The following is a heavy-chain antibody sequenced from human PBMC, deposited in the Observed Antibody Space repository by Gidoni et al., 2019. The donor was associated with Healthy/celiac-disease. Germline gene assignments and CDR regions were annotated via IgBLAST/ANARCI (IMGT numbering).Heavy chain of an antibody. CDR2: ISSSSSYT. D-gene: IGHD2-15*01. V-gene: IGHV3-11*06. Sequence: QVQLVESGGGLVKPGGSLRLSCAASGFTFTDSYMRWIRQAPGKGLEWVSYISSSSSYTNYADSVKGRFTISRDNAKNSLYLQMNSLRSEDTAVYYCARDYCSGGSCYFGVGYFDYWGQGTLVTVSS. CDR3: ARDYCSGGSCYFGVGYFDY. CDR1: GFTFTDSY. J-gene: IGHJ4*02.